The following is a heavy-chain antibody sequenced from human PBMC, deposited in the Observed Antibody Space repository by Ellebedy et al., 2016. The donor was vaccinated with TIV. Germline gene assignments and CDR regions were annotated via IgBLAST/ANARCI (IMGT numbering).Heavy chain of an antibody. Sequence: SETLSLTXTVSGGSVSSGSYYWSWIRQPPGKGLEWIGYIYYSGSTYYNPSLKSRVTISVDTSKNQFSLKLSSVTAADTAVYYCARDAIQLWFGELSVWGQGTLVTVSS. CDR2: IYYSGST. V-gene: IGHV4-31*03. CDR3: ARDAIQLWFGELSV. CDR1: GGSVSSGSYY. J-gene: IGHJ4*02. D-gene: IGHD3-10*01.